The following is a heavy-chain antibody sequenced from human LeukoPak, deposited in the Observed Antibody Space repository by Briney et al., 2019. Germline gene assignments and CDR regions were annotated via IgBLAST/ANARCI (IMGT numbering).Heavy chain of an antibody. J-gene: IGHJ5*02. V-gene: IGHV4-34*01. D-gene: IGHD6-6*01. CDR3: ARGFLEYSSSTGFDP. CDR1: GGSFSGYY. Sequence: PSETLSLTCAVYGGSFSGYYWSWIRQPPGKGLEWIGEINHSGSTNYNLSLKSRVTISVDTSKNQFSLKLSSVTAADTAVYYCARGFLEYSSSTGFDPWGQGTLVTVSS. CDR2: INHSGST.